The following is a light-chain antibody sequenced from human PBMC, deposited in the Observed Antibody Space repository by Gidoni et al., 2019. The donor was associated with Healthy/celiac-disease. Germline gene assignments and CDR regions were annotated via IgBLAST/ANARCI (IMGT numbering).Light chain of an antibody. J-gene: IGKJ4*01. CDR2: GAS. CDR3: QQYSNWPPALT. Sequence: DIVMTPSPATLSVSPGERATLSCRASQSVSSNLAWYQQKPGQAPRLLIYGASTRATVIPARFSGSGSGTEFTLTISSLQSEDFAVYYCQQYSNWPPALTFGGGTKVEIK. V-gene: IGKV3-15*01. CDR1: QSVSSN.